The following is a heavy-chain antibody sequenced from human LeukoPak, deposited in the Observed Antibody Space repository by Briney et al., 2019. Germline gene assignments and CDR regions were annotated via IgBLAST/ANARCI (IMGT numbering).Heavy chain of an antibody. V-gene: IGHV4-59*01. Sequence: SETLSLTCTVSRGSISSYYWSWIRQPPGKGLEWIGYIYYSGSTNYNPSLKSRVTISVDTSKNQFSLRLSSVTAADTAVYYCARSRTYYYDSSGYCFDYWGQGTLVTVSS. CDR2: IYYSGST. CDR1: RGSISSYY. CDR3: ARSRTYYYDSSGYCFDY. D-gene: IGHD3-22*01. J-gene: IGHJ4*02.